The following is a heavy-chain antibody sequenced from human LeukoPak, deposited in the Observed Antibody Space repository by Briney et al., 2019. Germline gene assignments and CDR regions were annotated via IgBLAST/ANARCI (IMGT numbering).Heavy chain of an antibody. CDR2: IYYSGST. CDR1: GGSVSSGSYY. V-gene: IGHV4-61*01. J-gene: IGHJ5*02. Sequence: SETLSLTCTVSGGSVSSGSYYWSWIRQPPGKGLEWIGYIYYSGSTNYNPSLKSRVTISVDTSKNQFSLKLSSVTAADTAVYYCARGVYCSSASCYRKGPLTWFDPWGQGTLVTVSS. D-gene: IGHD2-2*02. CDR3: ARGVYCSSASCYRKGPLTWFDP.